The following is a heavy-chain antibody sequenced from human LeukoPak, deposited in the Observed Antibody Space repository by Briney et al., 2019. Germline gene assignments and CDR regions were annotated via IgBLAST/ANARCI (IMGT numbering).Heavy chain of an antibody. CDR3: ARYGVSSSTSYIDF. D-gene: IGHD2-2*01. J-gene: IGHJ4*02. CDR1: GFAFSTYA. Sequence: GGSLRLSCAASGFAFSTYAMNWVRQAPGEGLTWVSCITGDSAYIFYADSVKGRFTISRDNAKNSLYLQMNSLRAEDTAVYYGARYGVSSSTSYIDFWGQGTLVTVSS. CDR2: ITGDSAYI. V-gene: IGHV3-21*01.